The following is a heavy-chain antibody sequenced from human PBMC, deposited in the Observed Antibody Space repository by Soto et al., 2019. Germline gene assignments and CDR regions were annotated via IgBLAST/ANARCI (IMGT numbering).Heavy chain of an antibody. CDR1: GDSISSSYY. V-gene: IGHV4-39*01. D-gene: IGHD2-21*01. J-gene: IGHJ5*02. Sequence: SETLSLTCTVSGDSISSSYYWGWVRQPPGKGLECIGAVYYTGFTYYNPSLKSRLTISLDTSKNQFSLRLSSVTAADTAIYYCARLPVVVIALGFFDPWGPGTLVTVSS. CDR3: ARLPVVVIALGFFDP. CDR2: VYYTGFT.